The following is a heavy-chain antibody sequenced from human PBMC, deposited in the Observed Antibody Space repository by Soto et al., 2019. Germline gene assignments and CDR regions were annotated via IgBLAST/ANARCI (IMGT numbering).Heavy chain of an antibody. CDR3: ARDNYGCMLAL. D-gene: IGHD2-8*01. J-gene: IGHJ4*02. Sequence: QVQLQESVPGLLKPSQTLSLTCTVSGASIFNCGHYWPWIRHHPGKGLECIGRIFFSGNTHYNPALKSGLTFSLETAKNQFSRKMTSVTAADTAIYYCARDNYGCMLALWCPGTLVTDSS. CDR1: GASIFNCGHY. CDR2: IFFSGNT. V-gene: IGHV4-31*03.